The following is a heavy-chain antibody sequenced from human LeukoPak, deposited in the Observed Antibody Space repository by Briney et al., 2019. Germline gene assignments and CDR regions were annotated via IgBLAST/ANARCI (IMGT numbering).Heavy chain of an antibody. V-gene: IGHV1-2*02. J-gene: IGHJ2*01. CDR2: IDLNSGGT. CDR1: GYTFTRYY. D-gene: IGHD6-19*01. CDR3: ARDRGSSGWYSGSGQNLYFDL. Sequence: ASVKVSCKASGYTFTRYYMHRVRQSRGQGGGGRGWIDLNSGGTNDAQKFQSRVTMTRDTSISTAYMELSRLRSDDTAVYYCARDRGSSGWYSGSGQNLYFDLWGRGTLVTVSS.